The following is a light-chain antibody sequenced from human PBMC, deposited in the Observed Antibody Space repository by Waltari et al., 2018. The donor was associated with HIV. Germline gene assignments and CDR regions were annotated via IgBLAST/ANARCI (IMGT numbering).Light chain of an antibody. J-gene: IGLJ3*02. CDR3: STWDDRLNGVV. CDR2: ADG. V-gene: IGLV1-44*01. CDR1: TPNIGSSS. Sequence: QSVLTQPPSASGTPGQRVTISCSGSTPNIGSSSVNWYHQFSRAAPKLLIFADGQRPSGVPYRFSGSKSGTSASLVISGLQSEDEADYYCSTWDDRLNGVVFGGGTRLTVV.